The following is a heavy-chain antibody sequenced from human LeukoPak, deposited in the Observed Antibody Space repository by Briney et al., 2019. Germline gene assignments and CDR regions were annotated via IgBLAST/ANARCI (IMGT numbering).Heavy chain of an antibody. Sequence: GASVKVSCKASRYTFTGSYIHWVRQAPGQGLEWMGRINPNSGDTNYAQKFQGRVTMSRDTSISTAYMVLSRLRSDDTAVYYCAREINSSAYYWGQGTLVTVSS. CDR2: INPNSGDT. V-gene: IGHV1-2*06. CDR1: RYTFTGSY. D-gene: IGHD3-22*01. J-gene: IGHJ4*02. CDR3: AREINSSAYY.